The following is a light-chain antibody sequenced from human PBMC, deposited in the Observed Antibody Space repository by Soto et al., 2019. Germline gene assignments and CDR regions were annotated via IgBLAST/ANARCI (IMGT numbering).Light chain of an antibody. CDR1: QSVSSSY. J-gene: IGKJ1*01. CDR2: GAS. V-gene: IGKV3-20*01. CDR3: HHYGTSPLT. Sequence: EIVLTQSPGTLSLSPGQRATLSCRASQSVSSSYLAWYQQKPGQAPRLLIYGASSRATGIPDRFSGSGSGTDFTLTIGRLEPEDFAVYYCHHYGTSPLTFGQGTKVEIK.